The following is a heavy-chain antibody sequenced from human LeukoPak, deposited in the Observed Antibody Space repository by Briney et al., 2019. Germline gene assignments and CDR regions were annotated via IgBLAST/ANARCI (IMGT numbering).Heavy chain of an antibody. Sequence: TSETLSLTCTVSGGSISTYYGSWIRQPQWKVLEWIGYIYYLGSTNYNRSLKTRVTISVDTSKNQFSLRLNSVTAADTAVYYCARADSSGYEHFDYWGQGTLVTVSS. CDR1: GGSISTYY. J-gene: IGHJ4*02. CDR3: ARADSSGYEHFDY. D-gene: IGHD3-22*01. V-gene: IGHV4-59*01. CDR2: IYYLGST.